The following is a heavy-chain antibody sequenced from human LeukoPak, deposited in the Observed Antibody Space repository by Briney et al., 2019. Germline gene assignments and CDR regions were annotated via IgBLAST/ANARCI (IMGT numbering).Heavy chain of an antibody. CDR3: ARARSYYYDSSGYFMDV. CDR1: GFTFSSYW. Sequence: GGSLRLSCAASGFTFSSYWTHWVRQAPGKGLVWVSRINSDGSSTSYADSVKGRFTISRDNAKNTLYLQMNSLRAEDTAVYYCARARSYYYDSSGYFMDVWGKGTTVTVSS. CDR2: INSDGSST. D-gene: IGHD3-22*01. J-gene: IGHJ6*03. V-gene: IGHV3-74*01.